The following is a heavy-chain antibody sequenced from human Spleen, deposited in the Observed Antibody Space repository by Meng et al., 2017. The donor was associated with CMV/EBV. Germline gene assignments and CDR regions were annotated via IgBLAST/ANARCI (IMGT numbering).Heavy chain of an antibody. V-gene: IGHV3-48*03. Sequence: GESLKISCAASGFAFRKFDFNWVRQAPGKGLECVSHINSSGTISYADSVKGRFPISRDNTKNSLYLQMNSLRAEDTAVYYCASFGLLKGPLVYGMDVWGQGTTVTVSS. J-gene: IGHJ6*02. CDR3: ASFGLLKGPLVYGMDV. D-gene: IGHD3-3*01. CDR2: INSSGTI. CDR1: GFAFRKFD.